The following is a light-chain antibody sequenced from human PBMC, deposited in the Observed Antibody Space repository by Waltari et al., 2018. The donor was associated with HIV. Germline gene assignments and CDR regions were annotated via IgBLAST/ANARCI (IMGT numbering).Light chain of an antibody. V-gene: IGLV2-23*02. CDR2: EVN. CDR3: CSYAGSRRV. Sequence: QSALTQPASVSGSPGQSIPISCPGTSSAVASSHLFSWYQQYQVKAPKLMIYEVNKRPSGISNRFSGSKSGNTASLTISGLQAEDEADYYCCSYAGSRRVFGTGTKVTVL. J-gene: IGLJ1*01. CDR1: SSAVASSHL.